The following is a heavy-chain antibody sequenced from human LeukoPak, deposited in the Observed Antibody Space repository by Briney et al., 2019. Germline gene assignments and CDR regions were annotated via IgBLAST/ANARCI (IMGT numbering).Heavy chain of an antibody. CDR3: ASTSYYYGSGSYSFDY. CDR2: IYYSGST. Sequence: SETLSLTCAVYGGSFSGYYWSWIRQPPGKGLEWIGYIYYSGSTNYNPSLKSRVTISVDTSKNQFSLKLSSVTAADTAVYYCASTSYYYGSGSYSFDYWGQGTLVTVSS. D-gene: IGHD3-10*01. CDR1: GGSFSGYY. V-gene: IGHV4-59*01. J-gene: IGHJ4*02.